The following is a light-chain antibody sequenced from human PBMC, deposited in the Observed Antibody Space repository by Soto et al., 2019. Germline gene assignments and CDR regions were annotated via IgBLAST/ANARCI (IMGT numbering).Light chain of an antibody. CDR3: QQYGSSPAIT. Sequence: EIVLTQSPGTLSLSPGERATLSCRASQSVISTYLAWYRQKPGQAPRLLIYGTSSRATDIPDRFTGSGSGTDFTLTISRLEPEDFAVYYCQQYGSSPAITFGQGTRLEIK. J-gene: IGKJ5*01. CDR2: GTS. CDR1: QSVISTY. V-gene: IGKV3-20*01.